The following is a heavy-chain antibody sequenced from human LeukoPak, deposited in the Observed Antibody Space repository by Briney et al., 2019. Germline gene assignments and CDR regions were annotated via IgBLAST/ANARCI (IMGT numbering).Heavy chain of an antibody. V-gene: IGHV3-15*01. CDR3: TTAIGHLFCSSTSCYVGIP. CDR2: IKIKTDGGTT. CDR1: GFTFSNAW. D-gene: IGHD2-2*01. Sequence: GGSLRLSCAASGFTFSNAWMSWVRQAPGKGLEWVGGIKIKTDGGTTDYAAPVKGRFTISRDDSKNTLYLQMNSLKTEDTAVYYCTTAIGHLFCSSTSCYVGIPWGQGTLVTVSS. J-gene: IGHJ5*02.